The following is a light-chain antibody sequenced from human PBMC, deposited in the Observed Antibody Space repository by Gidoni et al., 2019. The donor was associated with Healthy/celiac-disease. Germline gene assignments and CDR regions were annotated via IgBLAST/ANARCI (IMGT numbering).Light chain of an antibody. J-gene: IGLJ1*01. Sequence: QSALTQPAAVSGSHGQYITISCTGTSSDVGGYNYVHWYQQHPGKDPKRMIYEVSHLTSGVSNRVSVSKSVHTSSLTISGLQAEDEAAYYCSSSTRGSTLEVFGTGTKVTVL. CDR3: SSSTRGSTLEV. V-gene: IGLV2-14*01. CDR1: SSDVGGYNY. CDR2: EVS.